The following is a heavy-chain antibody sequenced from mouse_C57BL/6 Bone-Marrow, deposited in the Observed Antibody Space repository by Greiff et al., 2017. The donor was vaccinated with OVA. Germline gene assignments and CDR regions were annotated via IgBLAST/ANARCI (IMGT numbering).Heavy chain of an antibody. Sequence: VKLQQPGAELVRPGTSVKLSCKASGYTFTSYWMHWVKQRPGQGLEWIGVIDPSDSYTNYNQKFKGKATLTVDTSSSTAYMQLSSLTSEDSAVYYCARKRTDYWGQGTTLTVSS. CDR2: IDPSDSYT. V-gene: IGHV1-59*01. CDR1: GYTFTSYW. J-gene: IGHJ2*01. CDR3: ARKRTDY.